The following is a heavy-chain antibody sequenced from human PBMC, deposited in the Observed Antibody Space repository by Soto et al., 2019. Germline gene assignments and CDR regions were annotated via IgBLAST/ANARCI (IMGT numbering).Heavy chain of an antibody. CDR1: GFTFSAYT. CDR3: TRETSGSWDV. Sequence: EVQLLESGGGLVNPGGSLRLSCVASGFTFSAYTVSWVRQAPGAGLEWVTSISSSSNNIYYTDSVKGRFTVSRDNAKNSLYLQLTGLRVEDTAFYYCTRETSGSWDVWGQGTTVTVSS. J-gene: IGHJ6*02. CDR2: ISSSSNNI. D-gene: IGHD1-26*01. V-gene: IGHV3-21*01.